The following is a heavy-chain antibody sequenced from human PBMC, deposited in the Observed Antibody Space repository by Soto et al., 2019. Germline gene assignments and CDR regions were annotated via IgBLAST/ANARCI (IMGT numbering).Heavy chain of an antibody. V-gene: IGHV4-31*03. CDR1: GGSISSDGNY. D-gene: IGHD3-10*01. J-gene: IGHJ6*02. CDR3: ARARMVRGIIYYYGMDV. Sequence: QVQLQESGPGLVKSSQTLSLTCTVSGGSISSDGNYWSWIRPHPGKGLEGIGYIYYSGSTNYNPSLKSRVTISVDTSKNQFSLKLNSVTAADTAVYYCARARMVRGIIYYYGMDVWGQGTTVTVSS. CDR2: IYYSGST.